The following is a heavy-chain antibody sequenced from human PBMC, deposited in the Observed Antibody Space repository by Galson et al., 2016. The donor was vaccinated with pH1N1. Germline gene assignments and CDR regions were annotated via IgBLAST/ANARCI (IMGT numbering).Heavy chain of an antibody. V-gene: IGHV3-11*01. J-gene: IGHJ4*02. Sequence: SLRLSCAASGFTFSDYYMTWIRRAPGKGLEWVSYISSSGYTIFYTDSVKGRFTISRDNAKNSLYLQMNSLRAEDTAVYYCARADYGDYVGYFDYWGQGTLVTVSS. CDR1: GFTFSDYY. CDR3: ARADYGDYVGYFDY. CDR2: ISSSGYTI. D-gene: IGHD4-17*01.